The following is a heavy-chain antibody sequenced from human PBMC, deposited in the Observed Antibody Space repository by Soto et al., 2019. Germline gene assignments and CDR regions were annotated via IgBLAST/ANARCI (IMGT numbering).Heavy chain of an antibody. J-gene: IGHJ4*02. CDR1: GGSISSSSYY. CDR3: ARQYYDILTGYDGYYFDY. CDR2: IYYNGST. D-gene: IGHD3-9*01. V-gene: IGHV4-39*01. Sequence: PSETLSLTCTVSGGSISSSSYYWGWIRQPPGKGLEWIGSIYYNGSTYYNPSLKSRVTISVDTSKNQFSLKLSSVTAADTAVYYCARQYYDILTGYDGYYFDYWGQGTLVTVSS.